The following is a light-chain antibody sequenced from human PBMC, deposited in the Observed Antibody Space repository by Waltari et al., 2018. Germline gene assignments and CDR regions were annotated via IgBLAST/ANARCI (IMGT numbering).Light chain of an antibody. CDR3: QQYNSYPFT. Sequence: DTQMTQSPSFLSASVGDRVPIPCRESQVINHWLAWYQQKSEKAPKSLIYAASRLQSGVPARFSGSGSGTDFTLTISSLQPEDFATYYCQQYNSYPFTFGQGTRLEIK. CDR1: QVINHW. V-gene: IGKV1D-16*01. CDR2: AAS. J-gene: IGKJ5*01.